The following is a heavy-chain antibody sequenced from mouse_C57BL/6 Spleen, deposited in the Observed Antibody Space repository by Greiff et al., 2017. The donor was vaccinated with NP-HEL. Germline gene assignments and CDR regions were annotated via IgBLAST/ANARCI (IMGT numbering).Heavy chain of an antibody. J-gene: IGHJ3*01. V-gene: IGHV1-64*01. Sequence: QVQLQQPGAELVKPGASVKLSCKASGYTFTSYWMHWVKQRPGQGLEWIGMIHPNSGSTKYNEKFKSKATLTVDKSSSTAYMQLSSLTSEDSAVYYCARLHMVTTAYWGQGTLVTVSA. CDR3: ARLHMVTTAY. CDR1: GYTFTSYW. D-gene: IGHD2-2*01. CDR2: IHPNSGST.